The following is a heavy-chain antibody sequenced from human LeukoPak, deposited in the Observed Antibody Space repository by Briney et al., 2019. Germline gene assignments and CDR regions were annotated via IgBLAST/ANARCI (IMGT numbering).Heavy chain of an antibody. D-gene: IGHD2-15*01. CDR3: AKDGDCSGGSCYGRRLYYFDY. CDR1: GFTFSSYA. Sequence: GGSLRLSCAASGFTFSSYAMSWVRQAPGKGLEWVSAISGSGGSTYYADSVKGRFTISRDNSKKTLYLQMNSLRAEDTAVYYCAKDGDCSGGSCYGRRLYYFDYWGQGTLVTVSS. V-gene: IGHV3-23*01. CDR2: ISGSGGST. J-gene: IGHJ4*02.